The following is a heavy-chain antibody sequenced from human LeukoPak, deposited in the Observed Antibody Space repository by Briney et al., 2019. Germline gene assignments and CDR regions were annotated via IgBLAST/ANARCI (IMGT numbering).Heavy chain of an antibody. J-gene: IGHJ4*02. D-gene: IGHD6-6*01. CDR1: GGSISSLY. Sequence: SETLSLTCSVSGGSISSLYWSWIRQPPGKGLEWIGYIYYAGSTNYNPSLKSRVTMFVDMSRNQFSLRLSSVTAADTAVYYCARHRAYSSSSPFDYWGQGTLVTVSS. CDR3: ARHRAYSSSSPFDY. V-gene: IGHV4-59*08. CDR2: IYYAGST.